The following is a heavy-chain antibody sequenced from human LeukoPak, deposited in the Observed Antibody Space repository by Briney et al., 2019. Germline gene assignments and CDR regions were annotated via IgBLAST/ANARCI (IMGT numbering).Heavy chain of an antibody. CDR3: AREEMDSNSFDY. J-gene: IGHJ4*02. V-gene: IGHV1-2*02. D-gene: IGHD5-24*01. CDR2: INPKSGGT. CDR1: GYIFSDCY. Sequence: ASVKVSCKASGYIFSDCYMHWGRQAPGQGLEWMGWINPKSGGTNYGQKFQGRVTMTRDTSISTAYMELTRLTSGDTAVYYCAREEMDSNSFDYWGQGTLVTVSS.